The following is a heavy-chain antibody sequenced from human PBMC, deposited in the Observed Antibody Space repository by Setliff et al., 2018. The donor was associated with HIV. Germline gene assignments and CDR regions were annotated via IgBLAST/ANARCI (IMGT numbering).Heavy chain of an antibody. D-gene: IGHD2-21*01. V-gene: IGHV3-7*01. J-gene: IGHJ4*02. Sequence: PGGSLRLSCAASGFTFSTYWMIWVRQAPGKGLEWVASVTPDGGDKYYANSMRGRFTISRDNGKNAVYLQMNSLTAEGTALYYCVRDLARVIAHWGQGTLVTVSS. CDR1: GFTFSTYW. CDR2: VTPDGGDK. CDR3: VRDLARVIAH.